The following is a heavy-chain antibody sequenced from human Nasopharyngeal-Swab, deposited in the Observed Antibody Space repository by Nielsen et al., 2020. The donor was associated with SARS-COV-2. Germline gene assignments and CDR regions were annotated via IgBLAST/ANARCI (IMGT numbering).Heavy chain of an antibody. Sequence: GESLKISCAASGFTFSTYSMIWVRQAPAKGLEWVSWISSSVSYIYYADSVKGRFTISRDNAKNALYLQMSSLRAEDTAVYYFSRLPSAWGRREFDYWGQGTLVTVSS. D-gene: IGHD6-19*01. V-gene: IGHV3-21*06. CDR2: ISSSVSYI. J-gene: IGHJ4*02. CDR1: GFTFSTYS. CDR3: SRLPSAWGRREFDY.